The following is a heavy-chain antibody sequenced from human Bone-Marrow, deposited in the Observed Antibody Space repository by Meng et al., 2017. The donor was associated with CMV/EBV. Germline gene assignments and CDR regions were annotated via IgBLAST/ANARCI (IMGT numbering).Heavy chain of an antibody. V-gene: IGHV3-30*02. CDR1: GFTFSSYG. Sequence: GESLKISCAASGFTFSSYGMHWVRQAPGKGLEWVAFIRYDGSNKYYADSVKGRFTISRDNSKNTLYLQMNSLRAEDTAVYYCAKEGVVVVPAAIIDYYYGMDVWGQGTTVTVSS. CDR3: AKEGVVVVPAAIIDYYYGMDV. D-gene: IGHD2-2*02. CDR2: IRYDGSNK. J-gene: IGHJ6*02.